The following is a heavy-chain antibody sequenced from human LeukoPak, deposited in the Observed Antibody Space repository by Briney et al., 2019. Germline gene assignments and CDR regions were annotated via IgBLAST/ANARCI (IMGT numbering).Heavy chain of an antibody. J-gene: IGHJ4*02. D-gene: IGHD3-16*01. V-gene: IGHV3-74*03. CDR1: AFTFSEYW. CDR3: ARDLGGPDY. Sequence: GGSLRLSCTASAFTFSEYWMHWVRQPPGKGLVWVSRITNDGSRTESADSVKGRFTISRDNAKNTLYLQMDSLRPEDTAVYYCARDLGGPDYWGQGTLVTVSS. CDR2: ITNDGSRT.